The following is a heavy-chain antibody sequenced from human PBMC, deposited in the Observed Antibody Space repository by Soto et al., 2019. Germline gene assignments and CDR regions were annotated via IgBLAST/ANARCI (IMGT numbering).Heavy chain of an antibody. D-gene: IGHD3-10*01. CDR2: IDGSGTTK. CDR3: ARGIGRFNH. J-gene: IGHJ4*02. Sequence: EVQLLESGGGLVQPGGSLRLSCGVSGFTFNDFEMNWVRQAPGKGLEWLAYIDGSGTTKKYADSVRGRFTISRDNTNNSRSLRMSSLSPAHTPIYYCARGIGRFNHWGQGALASGSS. V-gene: IGHV3-48*03. CDR1: GFTFNDFE.